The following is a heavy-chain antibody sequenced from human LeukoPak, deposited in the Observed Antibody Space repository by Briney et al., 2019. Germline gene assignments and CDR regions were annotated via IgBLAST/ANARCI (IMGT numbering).Heavy chain of an antibody. CDR3: ASEGLYDYVRGSYRYDH. J-gene: IGHJ4*02. D-gene: IGHD3-16*02. CDR2: IKQDGNER. V-gene: IGHV3-7*03. CDR1: GFTFTNYW. Sequence: GGSLRLSCAASGFTFTNYWMSWVRQAPGKGLEWVANIKQDGNERFYVDSVKGRFTISRDNAKNSLYLQMNNLRAEDTAVYYCASEGLYDYVRGSYRYDHWGQGTLVTVSS.